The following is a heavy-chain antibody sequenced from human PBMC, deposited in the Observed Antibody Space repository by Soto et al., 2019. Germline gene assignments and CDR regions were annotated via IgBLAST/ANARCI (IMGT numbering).Heavy chain of an antibody. J-gene: IGHJ4*02. CDR2: ITAFNGNT. Sequence: ASVKVSCKASGYTFTDYGISWVRQAPGQGLQWMGWITAFNGNTKYAQQFQGRVTMATDTSTSTAYMELRSLESDDTAVYYCARISQSDFWSGYYYFFDYWGQGTLVTVSS. V-gene: IGHV1-18*01. CDR3: ARISQSDFWSGYYYFFDY. D-gene: IGHD3-3*01. CDR1: GYTFTDYG.